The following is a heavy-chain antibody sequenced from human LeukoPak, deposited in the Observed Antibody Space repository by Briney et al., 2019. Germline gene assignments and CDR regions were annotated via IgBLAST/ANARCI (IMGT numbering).Heavy chain of an antibody. Sequence: SETLSLTCAVYGGSFSGYYWSWIRQPPGKGLEWIGENNHSGSTNYNPALKSRVTISVDTSKNQFSLKLSSVTAADTAVYYCARRVTMVRGVIPQLYYYSYMDVWGKGTTVTISS. V-gene: IGHV4-34*01. D-gene: IGHD3-10*01. J-gene: IGHJ6*03. CDR3: ARRVTMVRGVIPQLYYYSYMDV. CDR1: GGSFSGYY. CDR2: NNHSGST.